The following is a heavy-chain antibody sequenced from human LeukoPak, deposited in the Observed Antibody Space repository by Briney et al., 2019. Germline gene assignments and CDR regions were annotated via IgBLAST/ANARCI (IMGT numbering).Heavy chain of an antibody. CDR3: AADSPVSMAHSFDY. CDR2: AKSKDSGGTI. Sequence: PGGSLRLSCAASGFSISDHYMDWVRQAPGKGLEWVGRAKSKDSGGTIDYAAPVKDRFTISRDDSETTLYLQMHGLKTEDTAVYFCAADSPVSMAHSFDYWGQGILVIVSS. CDR1: GFSISDHY. J-gene: IGHJ4*02. V-gene: IGHV3-15*01. D-gene: IGHD2-21*01.